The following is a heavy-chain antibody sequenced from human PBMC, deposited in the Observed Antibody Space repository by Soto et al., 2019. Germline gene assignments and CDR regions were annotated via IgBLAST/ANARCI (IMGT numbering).Heavy chain of an antibody. J-gene: IGHJ4*02. V-gene: IGHV4-31*03. Sequence: QVQLQESGPGLVKPSQILSLTCTVSGGSISSGGYYWSWIRQHPGKGLEWIGYIYYSGSTYYNPSLKSRVTRSVDTSKNQFSLKLSSVHAADTAVYYCAREWRDYYFDYWGQGTLVTVSS. CDR2: IYYSGST. CDR3: AREWRDYYFDY. CDR1: GGSISSGGYY.